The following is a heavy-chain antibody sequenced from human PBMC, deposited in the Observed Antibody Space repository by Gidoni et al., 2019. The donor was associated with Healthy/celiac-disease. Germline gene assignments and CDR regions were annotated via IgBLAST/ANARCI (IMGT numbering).Heavy chain of an antibody. CDR3: ARVHFPSGDSSGWYGWGDAFDI. J-gene: IGHJ3*02. V-gene: IGHV3-21*01. D-gene: IGHD6-19*01. Sequence: EVQLVESGGGLVKPGGSLRLSCAASGFTFSSYSMNWVRQAPGKGLEWVSSISSSSSYIYYADSVKGRFTISRDNAKNSLYLQMNSLRAEDTAVYYCARVHFPSGDSSGWYGWGDAFDIWGQGTMVTVSS. CDR1: GFTFSSYS. CDR2: ISSSSSYI.